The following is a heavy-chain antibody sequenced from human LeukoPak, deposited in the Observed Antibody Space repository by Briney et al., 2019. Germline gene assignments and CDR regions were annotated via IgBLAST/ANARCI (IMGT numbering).Heavy chain of an antibody. CDR1: GFPFSSHS. V-gene: IGHV3-48*01. D-gene: IGHD3-22*01. J-gene: IGHJ4*02. CDR2: ISSSSSTI. CDR3: ARGAYYYED. Sequence: GSLRLPCAASGFPFSSHSMNWVRPAPGKGLEWVSYISSSSSTIYYADSVKGRFTIPSDNAKNSLYLQMNSLRAEDTAVYYCARGAYYYEDWGQGTLVTVSS.